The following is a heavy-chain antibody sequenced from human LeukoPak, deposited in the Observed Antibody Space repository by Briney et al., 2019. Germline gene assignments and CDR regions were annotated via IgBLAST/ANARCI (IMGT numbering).Heavy chain of an antibody. CDR2: ISTGSTYI. CDR1: GFTFSSYT. D-gene: IGHD3-10*01. Sequence: GGSLRLSCAASGFTFSSYTMNWARQAPGKGLEWVSSISTGSTYIYYADSVKGRFTISRDNAKNSLYLQMNSLRAEDTAVYYCASGSQGELLLGDYWGQGTLVTVSS. V-gene: IGHV3-21*01. CDR3: ASGSQGELLLGDY. J-gene: IGHJ4*02.